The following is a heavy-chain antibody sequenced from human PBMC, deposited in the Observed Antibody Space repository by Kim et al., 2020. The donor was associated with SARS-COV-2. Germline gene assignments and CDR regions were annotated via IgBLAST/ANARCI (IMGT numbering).Heavy chain of an antibody. J-gene: IGHJ3*02. CDR3: ARGTSRGSGKGLDAFDI. CDR2: IWYDGSNK. Sequence: GGSLRLSCAASGFTFSSYGMHWVRQAPGKGLEWVAVIWYDGSNKYYADSVKGRFTISRDNSKNTLYLQMNSLRAEDTAVYYCARGTSRGSGKGLDAFDIWGQGTMVTVSS. CDR1: GFTFSSYG. D-gene: IGHD3-10*01. V-gene: IGHV3-33*01.